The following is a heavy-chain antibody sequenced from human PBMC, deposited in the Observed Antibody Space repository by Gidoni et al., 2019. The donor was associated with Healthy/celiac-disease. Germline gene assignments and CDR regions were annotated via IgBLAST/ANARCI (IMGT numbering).Heavy chain of an antibody. CDR2: IYYSGST. J-gene: IGHJ4*02. CDR1: GGSISSSSYY. D-gene: IGHD3-22*01. Sequence: QLQLQESGPGLVKPSETLSLTCTVSGGSISSSSYYWGWIRQPPGKGLEWIGSIYYSGSTYYNPSLKSRVTISVDTSKNQFSLKLSSVTAADTAVYYYARHVREYDPIVVVAHGIDYWGQGTLVTVSS. CDR3: ARHVREYDPIVVVAHGIDY. V-gene: IGHV4-39*01.